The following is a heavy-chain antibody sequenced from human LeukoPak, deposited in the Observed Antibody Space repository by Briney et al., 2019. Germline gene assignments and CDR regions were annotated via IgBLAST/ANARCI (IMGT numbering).Heavy chain of an antibody. J-gene: IGHJ4*02. CDR3: ARGHLKYSSSYLYYFGY. V-gene: IGHV4-34*01. CDR1: GGSFSGYY. CDR2: INHSGST. Sequence: SETLSLTCAVYGGSFSGYYWSWIRQPPGKGLEWIGEINHSGSTNYNPSLKSRVTISVDTSKNQFSLKLSSVTAADTAVYYCARGHLKYSSSYLYYFGYWGQGTLVTVSS. D-gene: IGHD6-13*01.